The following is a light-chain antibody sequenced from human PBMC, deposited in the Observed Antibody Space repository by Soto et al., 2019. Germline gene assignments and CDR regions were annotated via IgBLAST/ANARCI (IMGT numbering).Light chain of an antibody. CDR1: PGISSW. Sequence: DIQMPQSPSSVSASVGDRVSITCRASPGISSWLAWYQQKPGRAPKLLIYTGSSLQSGVPSRFSGTGSGTDFTLTISSLPPEDVATYYCQQADSFPLTFGGGTKVEIK. V-gene: IGKV1-12*01. CDR3: QQADSFPLT. CDR2: TGS. J-gene: IGKJ4*01.